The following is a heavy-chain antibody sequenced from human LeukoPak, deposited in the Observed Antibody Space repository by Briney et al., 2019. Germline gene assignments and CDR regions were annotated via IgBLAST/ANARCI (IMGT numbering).Heavy chain of an antibody. D-gene: IGHD3-10*01. CDR2: IYYSGST. V-gene: IGHV4-59*12. CDR3: AFHYYDNSFDP. Sequence: SETLSLTCTVSGGSITSYYWSWIRQPPGKGLEWIGYIYYSGSTNYNPSLKSRVTISVDTSKNQFSLKLSSVTAADTAVYYCAFHYYDNSFDPWGQGTQVAVSS. J-gene: IGHJ5*02. CDR1: GGSITSYY.